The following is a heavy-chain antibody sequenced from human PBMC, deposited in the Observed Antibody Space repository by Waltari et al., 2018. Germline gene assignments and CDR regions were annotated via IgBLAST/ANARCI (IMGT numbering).Heavy chain of an antibody. CDR2: IYYSGST. CDR1: GGSISSHS. CDR3: ARSQWFRESPDAFDI. D-gene: IGHD3-10*01. Sequence: QVQLQESGPGLVKLSETLSLTCTAPGGSISSHSWSWIRQPPGKGLEWIGYIYYSGSTNYNPSLKSRVTISVDTSKNQFCLKLSSVTAADTAVYYCARSQWFRESPDAFDIWGQGTMVTVSS. V-gene: IGHV4-59*11. J-gene: IGHJ3*02.